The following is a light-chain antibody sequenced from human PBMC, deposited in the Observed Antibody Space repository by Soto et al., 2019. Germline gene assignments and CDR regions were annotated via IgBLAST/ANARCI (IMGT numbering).Light chain of an antibody. Sequence: DIVMTQSPDSLAVSLGERATISCKSSQSVLHSSANKNCIAWYQQKPGRPPKLLFYWASDRESGVPDRFSGSGSWTDFTPTIITLRDEDLAGYYCQQYYCNPYSFDKGTQLEI. J-gene: IGKJ2*01. CDR1: QSVLHSSANKNC. CDR2: WAS. V-gene: IGKV4-1*01. CDR3: QQYYCNPYS.